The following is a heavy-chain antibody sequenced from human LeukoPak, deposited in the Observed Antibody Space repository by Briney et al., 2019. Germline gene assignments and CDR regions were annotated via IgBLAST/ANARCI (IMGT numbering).Heavy chain of an antibody. D-gene: IGHD5-12*01. J-gene: IGHJ4*02. Sequence: PGGSLRLSCAVSGITLSNYGMTWVRQAPGKGLEWISDISGVADTTHYADSVKGRFTISRDNSKNTLYLQMNSLRAEDTAVYYCATESKWLPTYWGQGTLVTVSS. CDR3: ATESKWLPTY. V-gene: IGHV3-23*01. CDR1: GITLSNYG. CDR2: ISGVADTT.